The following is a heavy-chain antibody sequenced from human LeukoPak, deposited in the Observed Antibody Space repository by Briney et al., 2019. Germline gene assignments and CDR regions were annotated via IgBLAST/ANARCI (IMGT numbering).Heavy chain of an antibody. Sequence: GGSLRLSCAASGFTFSSYWMHWVRQAPGKGLMWVSRINSDGSSTSYADPVKGRFTISRDNAKSTLYLQMNSLRAEDTAVFYCARVGQAGYVGYPLDYRGQGTLVTVSS. CDR1: GFTFSSYW. CDR3: ARVGQAGYVGYPLDY. J-gene: IGHJ4*02. V-gene: IGHV3-74*01. D-gene: IGHD5-12*01. CDR2: INSDGSST.